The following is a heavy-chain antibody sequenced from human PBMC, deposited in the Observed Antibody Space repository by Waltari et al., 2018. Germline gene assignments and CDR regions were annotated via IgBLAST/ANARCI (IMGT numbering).Heavy chain of an antibody. CDR3: GRIAFGDEGGYFQY. CDR2: MQYRGST. J-gene: IGHJ1*01. CDR1: GGSISPNYN. Sequence: QLQLQESGPGLVKPSETLSLTCTVSGGSISPNYNWGWIRQPPGKGLEWMGNMQYRGSTFYNPFLESRVTISLDTWKNQFSLRLSSVGAADTAVYFCGRIAFGDEGGYFQYWGQGTLVTVSS. D-gene: IGHD4-17*01. V-gene: IGHV4-39*01.